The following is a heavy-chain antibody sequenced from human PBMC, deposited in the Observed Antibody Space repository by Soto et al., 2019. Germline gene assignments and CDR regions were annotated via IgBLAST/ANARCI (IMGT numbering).Heavy chain of an antibody. Sequence: LRLSCTASGFNFGDYSMGWVRQAPGKGLEWVAYIRSKGHGGTTEYAASVRGRFTISRDVSETIDYLQMDSLKTEDTAVYYCARDLYSIFRIRAFEYWGQGAPVTVSS. CDR1: GFNFGDYS. D-gene: IGHD2-15*01. CDR3: ARDLYSIFRIRAFEY. V-gene: IGHV3-49*04. CDR2: IRSKGHGGTT. J-gene: IGHJ4*02.